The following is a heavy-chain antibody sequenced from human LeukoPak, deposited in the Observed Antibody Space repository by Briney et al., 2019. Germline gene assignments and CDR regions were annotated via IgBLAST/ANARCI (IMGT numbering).Heavy chain of an antibody. D-gene: IGHD6-13*01. Sequence: SETLSLTCTVSGGSISSGDYYWSWIRQPPGKGLEWIGYIYYSGSTYYNPSLKSRVTISVDTSKNQFSLKLSSVTAADTAVYYCATTGYSRSWYYFDYWGQGTLVTVSS. CDR2: IYYSGST. CDR3: ATTGYSRSWYYFDY. V-gene: IGHV4-30-4*01. J-gene: IGHJ4*02. CDR1: GGSISSGDYY.